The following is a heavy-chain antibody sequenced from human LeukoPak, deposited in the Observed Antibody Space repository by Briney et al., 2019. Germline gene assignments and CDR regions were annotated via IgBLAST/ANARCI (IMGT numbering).Heavy chain of an antibody. Sequence: GGSLRLSCAASGFTFSNYGVHWVRQAPGKGLEWVAVISYDGSNKYYADSVKGRFTVSGDNSKNTLFLQMNSLRAEDTAVYYCARDGEYCSSTNCQYIWFDPWGQGTLVTVSS. CDR2: ISYDGSNK. CDR1: GFTFSNYG. D-gene: IGHD2-2*01. CDR3: ARDGEYCSSTNCQYIWFDP. J-gene: IGHJ5*02. V-gene: IGHV3-33*05.